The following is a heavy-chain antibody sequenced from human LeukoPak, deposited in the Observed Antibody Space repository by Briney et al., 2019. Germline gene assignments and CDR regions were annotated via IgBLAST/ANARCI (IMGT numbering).Heavy chain of an antibody. J-gene: IGHJ4*02. Sequence: SVKVSCKASGGTFSSYAISWVRQAPGQGLEWMGGIIPIFGTANYAQKFQGRVTITAGESTSTAYMELSSLRSEDTAVYYCARLLRYFDWTHNGSFDYWGQGTLVTVSS. V-gene: IGHV1-69*01. CDR3: ARLLRYFDWTHNGSFDY. CDR2: IIPIFGTA. D-gene: IGHD3-9*01. CDR1: GGTFSSYA.